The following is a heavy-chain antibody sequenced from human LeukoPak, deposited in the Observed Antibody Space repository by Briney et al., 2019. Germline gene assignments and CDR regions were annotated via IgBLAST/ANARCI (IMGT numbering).Heavy chain of an antibody. J-gene: IGHJ3*01. CDR3: ARGVPGGNSDAFDV. D-gene: IGHD4-23*01. V-gene: IGHV4-59*01. CDR1: GGSISNYY. CDR2: IYHTEST. Sequence: AETLSLTCTVSGGSISNYYWSWIRQPPGKGLEWIGYIYHTESTNYNPSLKSRVTISVDTSKNQFSLKLSSVTAADTAVYYCARGVPGGNSDAFDVWGQGTMVTVSP.